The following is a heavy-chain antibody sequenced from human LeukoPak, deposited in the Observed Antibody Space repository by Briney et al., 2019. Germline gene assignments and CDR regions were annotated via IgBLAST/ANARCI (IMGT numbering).Heavy chain of an antibody. J-gene: IGHJ4*02. CDR2: IYHSGST. CDR1: GYSISSGYY. V-gene: IGHV4-38-2*01. Sequence: PSETLSLTCAVSGYSISSGYYWGWIRQPPGKGLEWIGSIYHSGSTYYNPSLESRVTISVDTSKNQFSLKLSSVTAADTAVYYCASTIAAAANFDYWGQGTLVTVSS. CDR3: ASTIAAAANFDY. D-gene: IGHD6-13*01.